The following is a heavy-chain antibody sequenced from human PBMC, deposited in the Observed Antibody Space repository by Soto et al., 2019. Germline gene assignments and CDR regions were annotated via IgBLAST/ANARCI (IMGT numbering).Heavy chain of an antibody. CDR1: GFNFDDYA. CDR3: AKDPHSIARVGYFDS. V-gene: IGHV3-9*01. J-gene: IGHJ4*02. Sequence: EVQLVESGGGLVQPGRSLRLSCAASGFNFDDYAMHWVLQAPGKGLELVSGINWNSGSVGYADSVKGRFTISRDNARNSLYLQLNSLKREDTAIYFCAKDPHSIARVGYFDSWGQVTLVSVSS. D-gene: IGHD3-3*02. CDR2: INWNSGSV.